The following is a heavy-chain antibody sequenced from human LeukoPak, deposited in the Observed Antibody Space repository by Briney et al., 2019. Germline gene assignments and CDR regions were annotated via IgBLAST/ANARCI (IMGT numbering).Heavy chain of an antibody. D-gene: IGHD6-13*01. Sequence: SGTLSLTCTVSGGSISSYYWSWIRQPPGKGLEWIGYIYHSGSTYYNPSLKSRVTISVDRSKNQFSLKLSSVTAADTAVYYCARVYPTGYSSSWYLGAAFDIWGQGTMVTVSS. CDR3: ARVYPTGYSSSWYLGAAFDI. J-gene: IGHJ3*02. V-gene: IGHV4-59*12. CDR2: IYHSGST. CDR1: GGSISSYY.